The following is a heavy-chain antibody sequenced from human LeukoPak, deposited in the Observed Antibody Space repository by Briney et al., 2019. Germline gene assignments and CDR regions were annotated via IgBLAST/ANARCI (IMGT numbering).Heavy chain of an antibody. CDR2: ISYDGSNK. CDR1: GFTFSSYA. V-gene: IGHV3-30-3*01. D-gene: IGHD6-13*01. Sequence: GGSLRLSCAASGFTFSSYAVSWVRQAPGKGLEWVALISYDGSNKYYADSVKGRFTISRDNSKNTLYLQMNSLRTEDTAVYYCARDLGRDSSWYVYDYWGQGTLVTVSS. CDR3: ARDLGRDSSWYVYDY. J-gene: IGHJ4*02.